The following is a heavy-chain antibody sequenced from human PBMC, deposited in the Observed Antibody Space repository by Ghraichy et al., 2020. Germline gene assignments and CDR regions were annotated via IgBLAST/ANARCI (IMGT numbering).Heavy chain of an antibody. CDR1: GYTFTGYY. D-gene: IGHD3-10*01. CDR2: INPNSGGT. V-gene: IGHV1-2*06. CDR3: ARWHGSELRFDY. J-gene: IGHJ4*02. Sequence: ASVKVSCKASGYTFTGYYMHWVRQAPGQGLEWMGRINPNSGGTNYAQKFQGRVTMTRDTSISTAYMELSRLGSDDTAVYYCARWHGSELRFDYWGQGTLVTVSS.